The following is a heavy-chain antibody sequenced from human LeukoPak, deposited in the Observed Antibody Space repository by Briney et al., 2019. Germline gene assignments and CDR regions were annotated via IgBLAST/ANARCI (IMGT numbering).Heavy chain of an antibody. J-gene: IGHJ4*02. Sequence: PGGSLRLSCAASGFTFSDYYMSWIRQAPGKGLEWVSAISGSGGSTYYADSVKGRFTISRDNSENTLYLQMNSLRAEDTAVYYCAKDQAKTGYSSGGYFDYWGQGTLVTVSS. CDR3: AKDQAKTGYSSGGYFDY. CDR1: GFTFSDYY. V-gene: IGHV3-23*01. D-gene: IGHD6-19*01. CDR2: ISGSGGST.